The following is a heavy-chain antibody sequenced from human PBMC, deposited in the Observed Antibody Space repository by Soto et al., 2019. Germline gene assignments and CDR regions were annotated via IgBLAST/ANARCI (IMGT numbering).Heavy chain of an antibody. CDR1: GFTFSSYA. Sequence: GGSLRLSCAASGFTFSSYAMSWVRQAPGKGLEWVSAISGSGGSTYYADSVKGRFTISRDNSKNTLYLQMNSLRAEDTAVYYCAKDWGYCSGGSCYQYYYYYMDVWGKGTTVTVSS. CDR2: ISGSGGST. CDR3: AKDWGYCSGGSCYQYYYYYMDV. D-gene: IGHD2-15*01. J-gene: IGHJ6*03. V-gene: IGHV3-23*01.